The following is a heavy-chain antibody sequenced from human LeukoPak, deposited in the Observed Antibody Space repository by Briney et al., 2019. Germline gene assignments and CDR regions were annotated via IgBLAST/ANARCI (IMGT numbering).Heavy chain of an antibody. D-gene: IGHD1-1*01. J-gene: IGHJ3*02. CDR2: ISASGDVT. CDR1: GFSFSAYP. CDR3: AKSLFTSATGTGRAFHI. Sequence: GGSLRHSCVASGFSFSAYPMGWVRQAPGKGLQWLSGISASGDVTFHADRVKGRFAISRDNSKNTLYLQMTGLRAGDTAEYYCAKSLFTSATGTGRAFHIWGQGTMVTVSS. V-gene: IGHV3-23*01.